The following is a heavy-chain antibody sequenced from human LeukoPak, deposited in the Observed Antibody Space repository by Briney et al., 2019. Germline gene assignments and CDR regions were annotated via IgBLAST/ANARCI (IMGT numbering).Heavy chain of an antibody. Sequence: SQTLSLTCTVSGGSISSGGYYWSWIRQPPGKGLEWIGYIYHSGNTNYNPSLKSRVTLSVDTSKNQFSLKLSSVTAADTAVYYCARKRITMVRGSSGMDVWGQGTTVTVSS. J-gene: IGHJ6*02. CDR1: GGSISSGGYY. CDR2: IYHSGNT. CDR3: ARKRITMVRGSSGMDV. D-gene: IGHD3-10*01. V-gene: IGHV4-30-2*01.